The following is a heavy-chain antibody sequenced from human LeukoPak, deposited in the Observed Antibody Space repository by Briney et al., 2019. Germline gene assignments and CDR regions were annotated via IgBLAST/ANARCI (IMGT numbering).Heavy chain of an antibody. Sequence: PSETLSLTCAVYGGSFSGYYWSWIRQPPGKGLEWIGEINHSGSTNYNPSLKSRVTISVDTSKNQFSLKLSSVTAADTAVYYCARESGDSGSWYDLWGQGTLVTVSS. J-gene: IGHJ5*02. CDR3: ARESGDSGSWYDL. CDR1: GGSFSGYY. D-gene: IGHD6-13*01. V-gene: IGHV4-34*01. CDR2: INHSGST.